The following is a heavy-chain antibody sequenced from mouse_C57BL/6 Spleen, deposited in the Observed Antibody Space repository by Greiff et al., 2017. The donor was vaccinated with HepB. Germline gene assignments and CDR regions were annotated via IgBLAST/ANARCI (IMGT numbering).Heavy chain of an antibody. CDR2: IYPGDGDT. Sequence: VQLQQSGPELVKPGASVKISCKASGYAFSSSWMNWVKQRPGKGLEWIGRIYPGDGDTNYNGKFKGKATLTADKSSSTAYMKLSSLTSGDSAVYFCASYYYGSSYEDAMDYWGQGTSVTVSS. CDR3: ASYYYGSSYEDAMDY. J-gene: IGHJ4*01. CDR1: GYAFSSSW. V-gene: IGHV1-82*01. D-gene: IGHD1-1*01.